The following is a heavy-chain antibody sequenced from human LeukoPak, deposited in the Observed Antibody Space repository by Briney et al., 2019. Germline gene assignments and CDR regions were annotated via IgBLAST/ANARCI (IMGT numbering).Heavy chain of an antibody. D-gene: IGHD3-22*01. CDR2: ISSSGSTI. CDR3: ARQGGFGYDSSGYYNVLEFFWSFDY. Sequence: GGSLRLSCAASGFTFSSYEMNWVRQAPGKGLEWVSYISSSGSTIYYADSVKGRFTISRDNAKNSLYLQMNSLRAEDTAVYYCARQGGFGYDSSGYYNVLEFFWSFDYWGQGTLVTVSS. V-gene: IGHV3-48*03. CDR1: GFTFSSYE. J-gene: IGHJ4*02.